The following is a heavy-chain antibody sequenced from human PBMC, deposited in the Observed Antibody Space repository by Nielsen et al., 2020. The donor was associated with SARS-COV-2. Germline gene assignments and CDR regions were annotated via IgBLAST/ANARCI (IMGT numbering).Heavy chain of an antibody. J-gene: IGHJ5*02. V-gene: IGHV3-13*04. D-gene: IGHD2-15*01. CDR1: GFTFSSYD. CDR2: IGTAGDT. CDR3: ARDRGGYCSGGSCYDVNWFDP. Sequence: GESLKISCAASGFTFSSYDMHWVRQATGKGLEWVSAIGTAGDTYYPGSVKGRFTISRENAKNSLYLQMNSLRAEDTAVYYCARDRGGYCSGGSCYDVNWFDPWGQGTLDTVSS.